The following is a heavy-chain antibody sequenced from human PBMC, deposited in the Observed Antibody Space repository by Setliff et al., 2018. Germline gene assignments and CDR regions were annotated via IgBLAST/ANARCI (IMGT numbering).Heavy chain of an antibody. CDR1: GYTFTRYY. CDR2: INPSGGST. J-gene: IGHJ5*02. CDR3: ARGGIGFSEITIFGVALYWFDP. D-gene: IGHD3-3*01. Sequence: WASVKVSCKASGYTFTRYYMHWVRQAPGQGLEWMGIINPSGGSTSYAQKFQGRVTMTRDTSTSTVYMELSSLRSEDTAVYYCARGGIGFSEITIFGVALYWFDPWGQGTLVTVSS. V-gene: IGHV1-46*01.